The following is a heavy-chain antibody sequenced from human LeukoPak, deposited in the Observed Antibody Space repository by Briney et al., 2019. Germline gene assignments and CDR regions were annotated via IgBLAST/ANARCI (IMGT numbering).Heavy chain of an antibody. CDR1: GYTFTSYG. CDR2: INPNSGGT. D-gene: IGHD1-26*01. J-gene: IGHJ4*02. V-gene: IGHV1-2*02. CDR3: ARDAGGSYYFDY. Sequence: ASVKVSCKASGYTFTSYGISWVRQAPGQGLEWMGWINPNSGGTNYAQKFQGRVTMTRDTSISTAYMELSRLRSDDTAVYYCARDAGGSYYFDYWGQGTLVTVSS.